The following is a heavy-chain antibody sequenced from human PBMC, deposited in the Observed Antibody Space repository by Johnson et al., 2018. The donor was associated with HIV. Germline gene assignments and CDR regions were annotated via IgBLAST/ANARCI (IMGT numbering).Heavy chain of an antibody. CDR1: GFTFSSYG. J-gene: IGHJ3*02. CDR2: ISYDGSNK. CDR3: ARGYGRSTSCAPEGRNAFHI. D-gene: IGHD2-2*01. Sequence: QVQLVESGGGVVQPGRSLRLSCAASGFTFSSYGMHWVRQAPGKGLEWVAVISYDGSNKYYADSVKGRFTISRDKSKNMVYLQMNSLRAEDTAVYYCARGYGRSTSCAPEGRNAFHIW. V-gene: IGHV3-30*03.